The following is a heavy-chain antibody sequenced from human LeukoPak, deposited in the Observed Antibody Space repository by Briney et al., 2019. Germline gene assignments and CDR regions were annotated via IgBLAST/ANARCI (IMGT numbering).Heavy chain of an antibody. CDR1: GFTFSGSA. D-gene: IGHD1-26*01. J-gene: IGHJ4*02. CDR2: IRSKANGYAT. V-gene: IGHV3-73*01. Sequence: GGSLRLSCAASGFTFSGSAMHWVRQASGKGLEWVGRIRSKANGYATAYAASVKGRFTISRDDSKNTAYLQMNSLKTEDTAVYYCTRYQWELRATDYWGQGTLVTVSS. CDR3: TRYQWELRATDY.